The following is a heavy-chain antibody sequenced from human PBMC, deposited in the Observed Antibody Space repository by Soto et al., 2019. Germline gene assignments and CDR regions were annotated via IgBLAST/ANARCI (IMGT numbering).Heavy chain of an antibody. CDR1: GFTFSSYG. CDR3: AKGAYIVVVTAKDYFDY. V-gene: IGHV3-30*18. D-gene: IGHD2-21*02. J-gene: IGHJ4*02. Sequence: QVQLVESGGGVVQPGRSLRLSCAASGFTFSSYGMHWVRQAPGKGLEWVAVISYDGSNKYYADSVKGRFTISRDNSKNTLYLQMNSLRAEDTAVYYCAKGAYIVVVTAKDYFDYRGQGTLVTVSS. CDR2: ISYDGSNK.